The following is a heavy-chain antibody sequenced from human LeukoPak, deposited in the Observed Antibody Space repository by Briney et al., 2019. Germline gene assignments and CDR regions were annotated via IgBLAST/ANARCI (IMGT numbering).Heavy chain of an antibody. CDR3: AREGEWYASGNYYKGFDH. D-gene: IGHD3-10*01. J-gene: IGHJ4*02. Sequence: PGGSLRLSCAASGFTFSTYNMNWVRQAPGKGLEWVSSISSSSSYIYYADSVKGRFTISRDNAKNSLYLQVNSLRAEDTAVYYCAREGEWYASGNYYKGFDHWGQGTLVTVSS. CDR2: ISSSSSYI. CDR1: GFTFSTYN. V-gene: IGHV3-21*01.